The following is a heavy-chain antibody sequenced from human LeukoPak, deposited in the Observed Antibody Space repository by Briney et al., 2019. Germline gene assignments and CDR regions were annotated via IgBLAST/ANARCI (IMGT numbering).Heavy chain of an antibody. Sequence: GGSLRLSCAASGFTFSSYAMSWVRRAPGKGLEWVSHISGRGGSTYYADSVKGRFTISRDNSKNTLYLQMNSLRAEDTAVYYCAKDLEGIATTRYYFDYWGQGTLVTVSS. V-gene: IGHV3-23*01. CDR2: ISGRGGST. J-gene: IGHJ4*02. D-gene: IGHD1-1*01. CDR1: GFTFSSYA. CDR3: AKDLEGIATTRYYFDY.